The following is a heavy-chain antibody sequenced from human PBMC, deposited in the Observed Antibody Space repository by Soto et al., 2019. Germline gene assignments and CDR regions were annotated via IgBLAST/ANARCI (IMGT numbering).Heavy chain of an antibody. Sequence: QLQLQESGPGLVKPSETLSLTCTVSGGSISSGTYSWGWIRQPPGKGLEWIGNSYFTGNTHYNPSLNSRVTLSVDTSKSQFSLSLSSVTAADTAVYYCARPRTGYSSSWLDYWGQGTLVTVSS. CDR1: GGSISSGTYS. CDR2: SYFTGNT. J-gene: IGHJ4*02. V-gene: IGHV4-39*01. CDR3: ARPRTGYSSSWLDY. D-gene: IGHD6-13*01.